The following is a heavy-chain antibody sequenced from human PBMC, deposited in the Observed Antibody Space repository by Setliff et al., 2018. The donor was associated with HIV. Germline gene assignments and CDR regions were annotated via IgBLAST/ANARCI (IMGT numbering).Heavy chain of an antibody. V-gene: IGHV4-39*02. D-gene: IGHD3-10*01. Sequence: ETLSLTCTVYGASISNSNSYWGWIRQPPGKRLEWLGSIYSSGSPSYNPSLSSRLTISVDTSKNHVSLRLSSVTAADTGVYYCARDPVWFGELSWFDPWGQGTLVTVSS. J-gene: IGHJ5*02. CDR1: GASISNSNSY. CDR2: IYSSGSP. CDR3: ARDPVWFGELSWFDP.